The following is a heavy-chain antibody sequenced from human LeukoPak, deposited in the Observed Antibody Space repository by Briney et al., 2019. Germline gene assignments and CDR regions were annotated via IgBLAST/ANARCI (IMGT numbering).Heavy chain of an antibody. CDR3: AKDKGRTMVRGSFDY. Sequence: GGSLRLSCAASGFTFRSYAMNWVRRAPGKGLERVSGISGSGSNTYYADSVKGRFTISRDNSKNTLYLQMNSLRAEDTAVYYCAKDKGRTMVRGSFDYWGQGTLVTVSS. V-gene: IGHV3-23*01. CDR1: GFTFRSYA. D-gene: IGHD3-10*01. J-gene: IGHJ4*02. CDR2: ISGSGSNT.